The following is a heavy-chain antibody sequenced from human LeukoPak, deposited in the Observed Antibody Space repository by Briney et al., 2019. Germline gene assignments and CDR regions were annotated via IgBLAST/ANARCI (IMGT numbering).Heavy chain of an antibody. CDR1: GYTFTSYY. D-gene: IGHD6-19*01. V-gene: IGHV1-46*01. CDR2: INPSGGST. CDR3: ARAAVAGTDY. Sequence: ASVKVSCKASGYTFTSYYMHWVRQAPGQGLEWMGIINPSGGSTSYAQKFQGRVTMTTDTSTSTAYMELRSLRSDDTAVYYCARAAVAGTDYWGQGTLVTVSS. J-gene: IGHJ4*02.